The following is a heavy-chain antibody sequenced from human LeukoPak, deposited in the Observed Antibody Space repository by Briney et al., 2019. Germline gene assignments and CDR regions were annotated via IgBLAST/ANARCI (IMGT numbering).Heavy chain of an antibody. Sequence: SETLSLTCTVSGGSISSYYWSWIRQPPGKGLEWIGYIYHSGSTYYNPSLKSRVTISVDRSKNQFSLKLSSVTAADTAVYYCARGRDYYGSGSYYTSWGQGTLVTVSS. J-gene: IGHJ5*02. D-gene: IGHD3-10*01. V-gene: IGHV4-59*12. CDR3: ARGRDYYGSGSYYTS. CDR1: GGSISSYY. CDR2: IYHSGST.